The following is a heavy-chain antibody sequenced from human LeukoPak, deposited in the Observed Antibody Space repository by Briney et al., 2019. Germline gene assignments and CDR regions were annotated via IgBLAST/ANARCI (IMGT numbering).Heavy chain of an antibody. D-gene: IGHD6-19*01. Sequence: PGGSLRLSCAASGFTFDDYSMHWVRQALGKGLEWVSCISSRNSYIYYADSVKGRFTISRDDAKNSLYLQMNSLRAEDTAVYYCARVLAGSYYYYYALDVWGQGTTVTVSS. V-gene: IGHV3-21*01. CDR2: ISSRNSYI. CDR1: GFTFDDYS. CDR3: ARVLAGSYYYYYALDV. J-gene: IGHJ6*02.